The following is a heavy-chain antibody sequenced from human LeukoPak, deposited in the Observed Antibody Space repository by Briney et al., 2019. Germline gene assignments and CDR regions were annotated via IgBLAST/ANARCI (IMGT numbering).Heavy chain of an antibody. Sequence: GGSLRLSCAASGFTFSSYGMHWVRQAPGKGLEWVAVIWYDGSNKYYADSVKGRFTISRDNSKNTLYLQMNSLRAEDTAVYYCARETRGGYEYYFDYWGQGTLVTVSS. V-gene: IGHV3-33*01. D-gene: IGHD3-10*01. CDR1: GFTFSSYG. J-gene: IGHJ4*02. CDR3: ARETRGGYEYYFDY. CDR2: IWYDGSNK.